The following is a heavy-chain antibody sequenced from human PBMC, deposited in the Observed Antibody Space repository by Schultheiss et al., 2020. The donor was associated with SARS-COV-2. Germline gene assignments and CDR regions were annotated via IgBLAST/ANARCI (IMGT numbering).Heavy chain of an antibody. Sequence: SQTLSLTCTVSGGSISSYYWSWIRQPPGKGLEWIGSIYHSGSTYYNPSLKSRVTISVDTSKNQFSLKLSSVTAADTAVYYCAREYSGSYGGWFDPWGQGTLVTVSS. CDR1: GGSISSYY. D-gene: IGHD1-26*01. CDR3: AREYSGSYGGWFDP. CDR2: IYHSGST. J-gene: IGHJ5*02. V-gene: IGHV4-38-2*02.